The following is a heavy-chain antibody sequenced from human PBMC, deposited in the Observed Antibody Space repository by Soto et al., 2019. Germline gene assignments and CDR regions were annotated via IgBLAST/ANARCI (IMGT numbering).Heavy chain of an antibody. CDR3: ARNAIANY. Sequence: GGALRPSCTTSGFTFGDYAMSWVRQAPGKGLEWVGFIRSKAYGATTEYAAAVKGRFTISRDDSKSIAYLQMNILQTEDTAVYFCARNAIANYWGQGTLVTVSS. J-gene: IGHJ4*02. V-gene: IGHV3-49*04. CDR2: IRSKAYGATT. D-gene: IGHD2-21*01. CDR1: GFTFGDYA.